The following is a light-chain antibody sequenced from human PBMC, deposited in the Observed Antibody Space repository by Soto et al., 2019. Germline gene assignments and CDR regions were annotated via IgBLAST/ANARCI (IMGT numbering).Light chain of an antibody. CDR3: QQYYSYPPYT. CDR1: QDISSY. V-gene: IGKV1-8*01. CDR2: AAS. J-gene: IGKJ2*01. Sequence: AIRMTQSPSTFSASTGDRVTITCRASQDISSYLAWYQQKPGKAPKLLIYAASTLQSGVAPRFSGSGSGTDFTLTISCLQSEDFATYYCQQYYSYPPYTFGQGTKLEIK.